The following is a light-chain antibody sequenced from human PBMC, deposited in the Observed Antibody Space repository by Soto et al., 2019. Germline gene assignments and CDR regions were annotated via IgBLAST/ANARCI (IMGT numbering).Light chain of an antibody. CDR2: DAS. Sequence: DIQMTQSPSTLSASVGDRVTITFGASQSLNNELAWYQQKPGKAPNLLMYDASTLERGVPSRFSGTGSGTEFTLTISSLQPDDFATYYCQQYHRSSITFGQGTRLEIK. V-gene: IGKV1-5*01. CDR3: QQYHRSSIT. CDR1: QSLNNE. J-gene: IGKJ5*01.